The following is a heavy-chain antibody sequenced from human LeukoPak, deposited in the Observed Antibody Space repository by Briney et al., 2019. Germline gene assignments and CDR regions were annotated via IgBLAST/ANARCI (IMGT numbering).Heavy chain of an antibody. Sequence: PGGSLRLSCAASGFTFSSYAMSWVRQAPGKGLEWVSAISGSGGSTYYADSVKGRFTISRDNSKNTLYLQMNSLRAEDTAIYYCARVIGWDEPFDLWGQGTMVTVSS. CDR2: ISGSGGST. D-gene: IGHD1-26*01. CDR3: ARVIGWDEPFDL. J-gene: IGHJ3*01. CDR1: GFTFSSYA. V-gene: IGHV3-23*01.